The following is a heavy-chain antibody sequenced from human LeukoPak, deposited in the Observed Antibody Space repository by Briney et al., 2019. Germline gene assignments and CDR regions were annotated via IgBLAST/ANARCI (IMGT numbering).Heavy chain of an antibody. D-gene: IGHD3-16*01. V-gene: IGHV3-33*06. CDR2: IWYDGSNK. CDR3: AKDDDWEINYFDY. J-gene: IGHJ4*02. Sequence: GGSLRLSCAASGFTFSSYGMHWVRQAPGKGLEWVAVIWYDGSNKYYADSVKGRFTISRDNSKNTLYLQMNSLRAEDTAVYYCAKDDDWEINYFDYWGQGTLVTVSS. CDR1: GFTFSSYG.